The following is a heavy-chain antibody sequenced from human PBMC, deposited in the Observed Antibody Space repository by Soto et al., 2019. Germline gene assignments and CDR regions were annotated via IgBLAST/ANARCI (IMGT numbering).Heavy chain of an antibody. CDR3: GKDRIVGRRVGLFED. CDR1: GFAFSTYA. D-gene: IGHD3-22*01. Sequence: EVRLLESGGGLVQPGGTLRLSCIASGFAFSTYAMIWARHAPGKGLEWVSSISDSGARTSYADSERGLLSIFREDSKNTGYLQITILRAEDTAVYYCGKDRIVGRRVGLFEDWGEGILGTVSS. CDR2: ISDSGART. V-gene: IGHV3-23*01. J-gene: IGHJ4*02.